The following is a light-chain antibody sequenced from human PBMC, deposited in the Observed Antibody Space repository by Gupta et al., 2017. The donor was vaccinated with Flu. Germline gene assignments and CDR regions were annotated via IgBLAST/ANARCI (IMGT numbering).Light chain of an antibody. V-gene: IGLV3-27*01. CDR1: ALTKKY. Sequence: SYELTQPSSVSVSPGQTARIICSGDALTKKYGRWFQQKPGQAPVVLIYKDTERPSGIPERFSGSSSGTTVTLTISGAQVEDEADYYCYSAAAADNHWVFGGGTKLTVL. CDR3: YSAAAADNHWV. J-gene: IGLJ3*02. CDR2: KDT.